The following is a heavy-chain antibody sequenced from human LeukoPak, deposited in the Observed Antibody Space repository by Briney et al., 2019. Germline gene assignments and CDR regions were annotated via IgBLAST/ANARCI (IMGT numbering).Heavy chain of an antibody. D-gene: IGHD3-22*01. CDR1: GGTFSSYA. Sequence: SVKVSCKASGGTFSSYAISWVRQAPGQGLEWMGGIIPIFGTANYTQKFQGRVTITTDESTSTAYMELSSLRSEDTAVYYCARRHYDSSGYLDWYYYYGMDVWGQGTTVPVSS. J-gene: IGHJ6*02. CDR2: IIPIFGTA. V-gene: IGHV1-69*05. CDR3: ARRHYDSSGYLDWYYYYGMDV.